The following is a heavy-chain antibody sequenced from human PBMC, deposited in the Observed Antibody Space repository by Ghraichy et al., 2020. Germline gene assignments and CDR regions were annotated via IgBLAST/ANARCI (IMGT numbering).Heavy chain of an antibody. Sequence: ASVKVSCKASVYTFTGYYMHWVRQAPGQGLEWMGRINPNSGGTNYAQKFQGRVTMTRDTSISTAYMELSRLRSDDTAVYYCARDYCSSTSCLGYFDLWGRGTLVTVSS. CDR3: ARDYCSSTSCLGYFDL. V-gene: IGHV1-2*06. CDR2: INPNSGGT. J-gene: IGHJ2*01. D-gene: IGHD2-2*01. CDR1: VYTFTGYY.